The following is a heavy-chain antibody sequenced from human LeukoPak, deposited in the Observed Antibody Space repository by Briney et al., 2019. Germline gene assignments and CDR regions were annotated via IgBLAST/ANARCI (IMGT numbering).Heavy chain of an antibody. CDR2: ISSSSSYI. J-gene: IGHJ4*02. CDR1: GFTFSSYS. CDR3: ARGGSQQLVPDY. D-gene: IGHD6-13*01. Sequence: PGGSLRLSSAASGFTFSSYSMNWVRQAPGKGLEWVSSISSSSSYIYYADSVKGRFTISRDNAKNSLYLQMNSLRAEDTAVYYCARGGSQQLVPDYWGQGTLVTVSS. V-gene: IGHV3-21*01.